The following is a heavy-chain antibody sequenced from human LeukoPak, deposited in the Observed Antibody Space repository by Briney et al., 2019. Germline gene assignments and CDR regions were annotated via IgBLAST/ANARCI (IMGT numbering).Heavy chain of an antibody. Sequence: SEILSLTCTVSGGSISSDNYYWSWIRQPAGKTLEWIGRIYTSGTTDYNPSLKSRVTISLDRTKNQFSLRLTSMTAADTAMYYCVRDRLVASTWDYWGQGILVTVSS. V-gene: IGHV4-61*02. J-gene: IGHJ4*02. D-gene: IGHD2-8*02. CDR3: VRDRLVASTWDY. CDR1: GGSISSDNYY. CDR2: IYTSGTT.